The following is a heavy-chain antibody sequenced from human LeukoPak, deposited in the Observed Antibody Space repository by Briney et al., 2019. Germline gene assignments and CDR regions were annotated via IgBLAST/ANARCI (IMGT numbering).Heavy chain of an antibody. Sequence: SETLSLTCTVSGGSLSSYYWSWVRQPPGKGLEWIGYIYSTGSANYNPSLKSRVTLSVDTAKNQFSLKLNSVTAADTDVYYCARMGGYSGYATHWGQGTPVTVSS. CDR2: IYSTGSA. D-gene: IGHD5-12*01. J-gene: IGHJ4*02. V-gene: IGHV4-59*08. CDR3: ARMGGYSGYATH. CDR1: GGSLSSYY.